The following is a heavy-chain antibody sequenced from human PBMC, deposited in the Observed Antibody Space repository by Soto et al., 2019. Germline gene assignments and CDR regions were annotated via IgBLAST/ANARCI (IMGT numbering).Heavy chain of an antibody. D-gene: IGHD3-10*01. J-gene: IGHJ4*02. CDR3: ARSYGSGSRPLDY. CDR2: IIPILGMS. Sequence: QVHLLQSGAEMKKPGSSVKVSCTAFGGTFTSYTFNWVRQAPGQRLEWMGRIIPILGMSSSAHNFQGRLTMHADKSTNTSYMVLSSLTSDDTAIYYCARSYGSGSRPLDYWGQGTLVTVSS. CDR1: GGTFTSYT. V-gene: IGHV1-69*02.